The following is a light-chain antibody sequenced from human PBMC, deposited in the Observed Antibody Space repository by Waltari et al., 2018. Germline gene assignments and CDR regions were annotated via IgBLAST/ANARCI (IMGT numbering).Light chain of an antibody. CDR1: QSISSY. V-gene: IGKV1-39*01. CDR2: AAS. J-gene: IGKJ4*01. CDR3: QQLHSYPVT. Sequence: DIQMTQSPSSLSASVGDRVTITCRASQSISSYLNWYQQKPGKAPKLLIYAASSLQSGVPSRFSGSGSGTDFTLTISSLQPEDFATYYCQQLHSYPVTFGGGTKVEIK.